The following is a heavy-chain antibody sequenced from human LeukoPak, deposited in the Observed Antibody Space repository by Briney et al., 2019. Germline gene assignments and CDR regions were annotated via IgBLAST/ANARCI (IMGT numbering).Heavy chain of an antibody. CDR1: GGSISSGGYY. CDR2: IYYSGST. Sequence: SETLSLTCTVSGGSISSGGYYWSWIRQHPGKGLEWIGYIYYSGSTYYNPSLKSRVTISVDTSKNQFPLKLSSVTAADTAVYYCARSSGSYLIDYWGQGTLVTVSS. J-gene: IGHJ4*02. D-gene: IGHD1-26*01. V-gene: IGHV4-31*03. CDR3: ARSSGSYLIDY.